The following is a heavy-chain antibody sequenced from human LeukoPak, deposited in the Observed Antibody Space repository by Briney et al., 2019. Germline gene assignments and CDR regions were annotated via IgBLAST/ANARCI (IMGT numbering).Heavy chain of an antibody. CDR3: ARGHPVDIAATIPEGNCFDP. Sequence: ETLPHTRAVCGAPFSVYYWSGIRPPPGGELEWIGELNHSGSTIYNPPLKWRVTISVDTSKNQFSLKLSSVTAADTAVYSSARGHPVDIAATIPEGNCFDPWGQGTLVTVSS. V-gene: IGHV4-34*01. CDR2: LNHSGST. CDR1: GAPFSVYY. D-gene: IGHD5-12*01. J-gene: IGHJ5*02.